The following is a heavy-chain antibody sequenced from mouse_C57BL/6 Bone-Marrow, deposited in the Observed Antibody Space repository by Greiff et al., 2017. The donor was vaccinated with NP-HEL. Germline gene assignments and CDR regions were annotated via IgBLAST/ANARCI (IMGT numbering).Heavy chain of an antibody. CDR2: IHTSDSDT. D-gene: IGHD2-3*01. J-gene: IGHJ3*01. Sequence: QVPLKQPGAELVKPGASVKVSCKASGYTFTSYWMHWVQQRPGQGLEWIGRIHTSDSDTNYNQQFKGKATLTVDKSSSTAYMQLSSLTSEDSAVYYCAKADGYYCFAWFAYWGQGTLVTVSA. CDR3: AKADGYYCFAWFAY. CDR1: GYTFTSYW. V-gene: IGHV1-74*01.